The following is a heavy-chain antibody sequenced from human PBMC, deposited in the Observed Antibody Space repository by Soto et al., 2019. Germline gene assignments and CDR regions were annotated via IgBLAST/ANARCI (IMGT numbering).Heavy chain of an antibody. CDR1: GASISSGGYY. J-gene: IGHJ5*01. D-gene: IGHD3-10*01. CDR3: ARGSGFGYGSIPNNWFDS. CDR2: IYYTGTT. V-gene: IGHV4-31*03. Sequence: PSETLSLTCTVSGASISSGGYYWSWFRQHPGKCLEWIGYIYYTGTTDYNPSLKSRVNISIDTSETQFSLKLSSVTAADTAVYYCARGSGFGYGSIPNNWFDSWGQGTLVTVSS.